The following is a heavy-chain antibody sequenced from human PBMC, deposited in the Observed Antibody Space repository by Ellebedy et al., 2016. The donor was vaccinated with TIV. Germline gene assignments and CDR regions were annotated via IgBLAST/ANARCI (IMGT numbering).Heavy chain of an antibody. CDR2: IYYNGDT. J-gene: IGHJ3*01. CDR3: ARYGRTGAGPFDV. V-gene: IGHV4-30-2*06. CDR1: GASVGSEHYS. D-gene: IGHD4/OR15-4a*01. Sequence: LRLSXTVSGASVGSEHYSWSWIRQSPVKSLEWIGFIYYNGDTHYNRPLKYRISMSLDTSKNHFSLNLRSVTAADTATYYCARYGRTGAGPFDVWGQGTMVTVSS.